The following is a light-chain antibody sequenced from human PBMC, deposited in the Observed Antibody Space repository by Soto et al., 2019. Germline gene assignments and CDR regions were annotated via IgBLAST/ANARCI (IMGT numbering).Light chain of an antibody. Sequence: EIVLTQSPGTLSLSPGERATLSCRASQPVRNNYLAWYQKKPGQAPRLLIYDASSRATGIPDRFSGGGSGTDFNLTISSLETEDFAVYYCQQLSSYPLTFGGGTKVDIK. CDR3: QQLSSYPLT. CDR2: DAS. V-gene: IGKV3-20*01. CDR1: QPVRNNY. J-gene: IGKJ4*01.